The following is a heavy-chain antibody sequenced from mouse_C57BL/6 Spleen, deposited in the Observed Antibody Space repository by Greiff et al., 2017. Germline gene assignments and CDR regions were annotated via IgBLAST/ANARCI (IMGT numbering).Heavy chain of an antibody. J-gene: IGHJ3*01. CDR2: IYPRSGYT. Sequence: QVQLQQSGAELARPGASVKLSCKASGYTFTSYGISWVKQRTGQGLEWIGEIYPRSGYTYYNEKFKGKAPLTAAKSSSTAYMELRSLTSEDSAVYFCARGGAQATGAWFAYWGQGTLVTVSA. V-gene: IGHV1-81*01. D-gene: IGHD3-2*02. CDR1: GYTFTSYG. CDR3: ARGGAQATGAWFAY.